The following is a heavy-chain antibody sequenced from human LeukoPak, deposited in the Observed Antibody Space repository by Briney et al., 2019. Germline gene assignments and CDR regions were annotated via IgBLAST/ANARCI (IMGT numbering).Heavy chain of an antibody. CDR2: ISSSSSYI. CDR3: ARDNPTPYYYYYGMDV. Sequence: PGGSLRLSCAASGFTFSSYSMNWVRQAPGKGLEWVSSISSSSSYIYYADSVRGRFTISRDNAKNSLYLQMNSLRAEDTAVYYCARDNPTPYYYYYGMDVWGQGTTVTVSS. CDR1: GFTFSSYS. J-gene: IGHJ6*02. V-gene: IGHV3-21*01.